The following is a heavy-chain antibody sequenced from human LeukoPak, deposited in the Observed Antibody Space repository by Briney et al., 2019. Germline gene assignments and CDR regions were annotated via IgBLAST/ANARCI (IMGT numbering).Heavy chain of an antibody. Sequence: SETPSLTCAVYGGSFSGYYWSWIRQPPGKGLEWIGEINHSGSTNYNPSLKSRVTISVDTSKNQFSLKLSSVTAADTAVYYCARVRGSRRDGYNRRPYYFDYWGQGTLVTVSS. D-gene: IGHD5-24*01. CDR1: GGSFSGYY. V-gene: IGHV4-34*01. CDR3: ARVRGSRRDGYNRRPYYFDY. CDR2: INHSGST. J-gene: IGHJ4*02.